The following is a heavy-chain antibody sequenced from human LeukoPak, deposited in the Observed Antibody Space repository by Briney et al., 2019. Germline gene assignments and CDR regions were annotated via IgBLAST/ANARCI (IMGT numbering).Heavy chain of an antibody. CDR2: IIPIFGTA. Sequence: GSSVMVSCKASGGTFSSYAISWVRQAPGQGLEWMGGIIPIFGTANYEQKFQGRVTITADESTSTAYMELSSLRSEDTAVYYCARAAYCGGDCYTFDYWGQGTLVTVSS. V-gene: IGHV1-69*01. CDR3: ARAAYCGGDCYTFDY. J-gene: IGHJ4*02. D-gene: IGHD2-21*01. CDR1: GGTFSSYA.